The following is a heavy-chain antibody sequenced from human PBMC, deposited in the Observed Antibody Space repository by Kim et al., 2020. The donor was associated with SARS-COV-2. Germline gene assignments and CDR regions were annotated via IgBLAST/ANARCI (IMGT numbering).Heavy chain of an antibody. CDR2: INSDGSST. D-gene: IGHD4-17*01. V-gene: IGHV3-74*01. CDR3: ARARYGDCFDY. Sequence: GGSLRLSCAASGFTFSSYWMHWVRQAPGKGLVWVSRINSDGSSTSYADSVKGRFTISRDNAKNTLYLQMNSLRAEDTAVYYCARARYGDCFDYWGQGTLVTVSS. CDR1: GFTFSSYW. J-gene: IGHJ4*02.